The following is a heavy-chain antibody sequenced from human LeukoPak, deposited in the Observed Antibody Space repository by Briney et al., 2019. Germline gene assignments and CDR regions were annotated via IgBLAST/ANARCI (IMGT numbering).Heavy chain of an antibody. V-gene: IGHV4-59*08. Sequence: SETLSLTCTVSGGSITSYYWSWIRQPPGKGLEWIGYIYYSGSTDYNPSLKSRVTMSVDTSRDQFSLRLSSVTAADTAVYYCARRGSGGYDLGYFDYWGQGSLVTVSS. CDR2: IYYSGST. CDR3: ARRGSGGYDLGYFDY. CDR1: GGSITSYY. D-gene: IGHD5-12*01. J-gene: IGHJ4*02.